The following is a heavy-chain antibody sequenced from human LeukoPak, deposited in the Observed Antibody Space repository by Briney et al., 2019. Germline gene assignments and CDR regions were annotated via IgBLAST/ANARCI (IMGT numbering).Heavy chain of an antibody. D-gene: IGHD3-10*01. CDR2: IYYSGST. CDR1: GFTFSSYA. Sequence: AGGSLRLSCAASGFTFSSYAMSWVRQAPGKGLEWIGSIYYSGSTYYNPSLKSRVTLSIDTSKHKFSLRLSSVPAADTGVYYCRRSNSYGPGPHYLHHWGQGTLVTVSS. V-gene: IGHV4-38-2*01. J-gene: IGHJ4*02. CDR3: RRSNSYGPGPHYLHH.